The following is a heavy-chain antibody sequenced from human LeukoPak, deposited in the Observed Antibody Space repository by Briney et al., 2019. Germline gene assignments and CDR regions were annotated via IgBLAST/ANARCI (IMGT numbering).Heavy chain of an antibody. J-gene: IGHJ3*02. V-gene: IGHV1-2*02. CDR2: INPNSGGT. D-gene: IGHD3-9*01. Sequence: ASVKVSCKASGYTFTGYYKHWVRQAPGQGLEWMGWINPNSGGTNYAQKFQGRVTMTRDTSISTAYMELSRLRSDDTAVYYCARTITISFVPRPVVAFDIWGQGTMVTVSS. CDR1: GYTFTGYY. CDR3: ARTITISFVPRPVVAFDI.